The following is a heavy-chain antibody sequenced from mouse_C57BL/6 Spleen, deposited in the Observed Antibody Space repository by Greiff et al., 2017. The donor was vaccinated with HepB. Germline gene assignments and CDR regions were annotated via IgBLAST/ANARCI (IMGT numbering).Heavy chain of an antibody. CDR1: GYTFTSYW. CDR2: IDPSDSYT. Sequence: QVQLKESGAELVKPGASVKLSCKASGYTFTSYWMQWVKQRPGQGLEWIGEIDPSDSYTNYNQKFKGKATLTVDTSSSTAYMQLSSLTSEDSAVYYCAVYGTPMDYWGQGTSVTVSS. CDR3: AVYGTPMDY. V-gene: IGHV1-50*01. J-gene: IGHJ4*01. D-gene: IGHD2-1*01.